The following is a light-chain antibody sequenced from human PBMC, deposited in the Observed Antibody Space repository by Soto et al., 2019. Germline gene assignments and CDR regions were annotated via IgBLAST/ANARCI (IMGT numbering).Light chain of an antibody. CDR1: QGISNY. CDR2: AAS. V-gene: IGKV1-27*01. CDR3: QKYNSAPRT. Sequence: DIQMTQSPSSLSASVGDRVTITCRASQGISNYLAWYQQKPGKVPKLLIYAASTLQSGVPSRFSGSGSGTDFTLIISSLQPEDVATYYCQKYNSAPRTFGQGTKVDIK. J-gene: IGKJ1*01.